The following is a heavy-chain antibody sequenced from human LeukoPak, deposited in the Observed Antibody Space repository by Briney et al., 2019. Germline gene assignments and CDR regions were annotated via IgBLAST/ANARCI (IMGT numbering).Heavy chain of an antibody. D-gene: IGHD3-3*01. CDR3: ARVGEYYDFWSGYSSPLYYFDY. J-gene: IGHJ4*02. CDR2: ISAYNGNT. CDR1: GYTFTSYG. Sequence: ASVKVSCKASGYTFTSYGISWVRQAPGQGLEWMGWISAYNGNTNYAQKLQGRVTMTPDTSTSTAYMELRSLRSDDTAVYYCARVGEYYDFWSGYSSPLYYFDYWGQGTLVTVSS. V-gene: IGHV1-18*01.